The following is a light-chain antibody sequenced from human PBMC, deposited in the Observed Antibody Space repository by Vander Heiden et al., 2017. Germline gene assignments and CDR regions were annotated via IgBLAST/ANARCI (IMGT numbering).Light chain of an antibody. CDR1: QSVSSSY. CDR3: QQYGSSPLT. Sequence: EIVLTQSPGTLSLSPGERATLSCRASQSVSSSYLAWYQQKPGQAPRLLIYGASSRATGIPDRFSGSGSGTVFTLTISRLDPEDFAVYYCQQYGSSPLTFGGGTKLEIK. CDR2: GAS. V-gene: IGKV3-20*01. J-gene: IGKJ4*01.